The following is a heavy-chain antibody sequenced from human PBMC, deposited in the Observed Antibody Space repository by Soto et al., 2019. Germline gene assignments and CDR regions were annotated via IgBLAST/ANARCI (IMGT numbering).Heavy chain of an antibody. J-gene: IGHJ6*03. CDR3: AKAWFSYYYYYMDV. CDR2: ISGSGGST. D-gene: IGHD3-10*01. CDR1: GFTFNSYA. Sequence: GGSLRLSCAASGFTFNSYAMSWVRQAPGKGLEWVSAISGSGGSTYYADSMKGRFTISRDNSKNTLYLQMNSLGAEDTAVYYCAKAWFSYYYYYMDVWGKGTTVTVSS. V-gene: IGHV3-23*01.